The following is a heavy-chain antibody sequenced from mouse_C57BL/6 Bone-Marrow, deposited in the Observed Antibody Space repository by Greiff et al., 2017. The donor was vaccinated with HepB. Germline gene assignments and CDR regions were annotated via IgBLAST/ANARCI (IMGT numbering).Heavy chain of an antibody. CDR2: IYPGSGST. CDR3: ARFPLGLRYFDV. J-gene: IGHJ1*03. V-gene: IGHV1-55*01. CDR1: GYTFTSYW. Sequence: VKLQQPGAELVKPGASVKMSCKASGYTFTSYWITWVKQRPGQGLEWIGDIYPGSGSTNYNEKFKSKATLTVDTSSRTAYMQLSSLTSEDSAVYCCARFPLGLRYFDVWGTGTTVTVSS. D-gene: IGHD3-1*01.